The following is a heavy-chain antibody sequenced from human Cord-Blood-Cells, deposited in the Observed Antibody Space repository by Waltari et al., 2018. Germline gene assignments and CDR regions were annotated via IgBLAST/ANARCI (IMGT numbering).Heavy chain of an antibody. J-gene: IGHJ3*02. Sequence: PSFQGQVTISDDKSISTAYLQWSSLKASDTAMYYCARHDRYCSSTGCYAFDIWGQGTMVTVSS. D-gene: IGHD2-2*01. CDR3: ARHDRYCSSTGCYAFDI. V-gene: IGHV5-51*01.